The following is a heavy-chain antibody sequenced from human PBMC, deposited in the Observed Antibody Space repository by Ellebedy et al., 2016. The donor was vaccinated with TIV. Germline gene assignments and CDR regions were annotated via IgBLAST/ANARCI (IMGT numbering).Heavy chain of an antibody. V-gene: IGHV3-48*04. CDR2: ISSRSTTT. CDR1: GLTFSRYD. CDR3: ARKILFYYGMDV. Sequence: PGGSLRLSCAASGLTFSRYDMNWVRQAPGKGLEWVSYISSRSTTTNYADSVKGRFTISRDNANNSLYLQMNSLRAEDTAVYYCARKILFYYGMDVWGQGTTVTVSS. J-gene: IGHJ6*02.